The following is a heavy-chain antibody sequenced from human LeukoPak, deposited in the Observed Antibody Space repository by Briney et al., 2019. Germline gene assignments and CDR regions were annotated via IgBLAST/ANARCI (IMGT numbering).Heavy chain of an antibody. D-gene: IGHD6-13*01. J-gene: IGHJ5*02. Sequence: GGSLRLSCAASGFTFSSYAMSWVRQAPGKGLEWVSTISTSGGNTYYTNSVKGRFTISRANSKNTLYLQMNSLKAEDTAVYSCARDPNYGSTWYVNWFDPWGQGTLVTVSS. CDR1: GFTFSSYA. CDR2: ISTSGGNT. CDR3: ARDPNYGSTWYVNWFDP. V-gene: IGHV3-23*01.